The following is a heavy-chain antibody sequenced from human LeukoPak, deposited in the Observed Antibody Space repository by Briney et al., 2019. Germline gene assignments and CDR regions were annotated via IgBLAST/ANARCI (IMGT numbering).Heavy chain of an antibody. V-gene: IGHV3-23*01. CDR2: ISGSGGST. CDR1: GFTFSSYA. D-gene: IGHD6-19*01. J-gene: IGHJ3*02. Sequence: GGSLRLSCAASGFTFSSYAMSWVRHAPGKGLEGFSAISGSGGSTYYADSVKGRFTISRDNSKNTLYLQMNSLRAEDTAVYYCAKASSGWYLSAFDIWGQGTMVTVSS. CDR3: AKASSGWYLSAFDI.